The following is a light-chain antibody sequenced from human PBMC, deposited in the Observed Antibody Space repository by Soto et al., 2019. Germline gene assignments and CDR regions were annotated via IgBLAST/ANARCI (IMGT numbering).Light chain of an antibody. CDR1: SSNIGNNY. V-gene: IGLV1-51*01. CDR2: DNN. J-gene: IGLJ1*01. CDR3: GTWDSRLSAPYV. Sequence: QSVLTQPPSLSAAPGQKVPISCSGSSSNIGNNYVSWYQQLPGTAPKLLIYDNNKRPSGIPDRFSGSKPGTSATLGITGLQTGDEADYYCGTWDSRLSAPYVFGHGTQVTVL.